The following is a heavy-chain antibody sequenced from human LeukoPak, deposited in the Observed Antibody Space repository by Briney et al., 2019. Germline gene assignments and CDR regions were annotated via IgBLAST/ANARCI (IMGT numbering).Heavy chain of an antibody. V-gene: IGHV4-59*08. J-gene: IGHJ4*02. Sequence: PSETLSLTCAVYGGSFSGYYWSWIRQPPGKGLEWIGYIYYSGSTNYNPSLKSRVTISVDTSKNQFSLKLSSVTAADTAVYYCASYCSSTSCETNGRWGQGTLVTVSS. CDR2: IYYSGST. D-gene: IGHD2-2*01. CDR1: GGSFSGYY. CDR3: ASYCSSTSCETNGR.